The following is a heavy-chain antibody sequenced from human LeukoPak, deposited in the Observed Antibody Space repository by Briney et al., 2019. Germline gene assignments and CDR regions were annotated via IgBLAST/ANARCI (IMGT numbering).Heavy chain of an antibody. CDR1: GYTFTSYY. CDR2: INPSGGST. V-gene: IGHV1-46*01. J-gene: IGHJ3*02. Sequence: ASVKVSCKASGYTFTSYYMHWVRQAPGQGLEWMGIINPSGGSTSYAQKFQGRVTITRDMSTSTVYMELSSLRSEDTAVYYCASSAPYSSSWPDAFDIWGQGTMVTVSS. CDR3: ASSAPYSSSWPDAFDI. D-gene: IGHD6-13*01.